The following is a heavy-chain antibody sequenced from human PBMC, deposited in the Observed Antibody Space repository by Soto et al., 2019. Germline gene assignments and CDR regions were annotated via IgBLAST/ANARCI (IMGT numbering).Heavy chain of an antibody. CDR3: AKDFGAAAGTVY. J-gene: IGHJ4*02. CDR1: GFTFSSYA. Sequence: GESLKISCAASGFTFSSYAMSWVRQAPGKGLEWVSAISGSGGSTYYADSVKGRFTISRDNSKNTLYLQMNSLRAEDTAVYYCAKDFGAAAGTVYWGQGTLVTVSS. V-gene: IGHV3-23*01. D-gene: IGHD6-13*01. CDR2: ISGSGGST.